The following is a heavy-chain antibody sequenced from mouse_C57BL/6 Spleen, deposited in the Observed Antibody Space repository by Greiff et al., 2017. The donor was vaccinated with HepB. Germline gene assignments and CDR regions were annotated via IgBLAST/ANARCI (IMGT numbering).Heavy chain of an antibody. Sequence: QVQLQQSGAELVRPGASVKLSCKASGYTFTDYYINWVKQRPGQGLEWIARIYPGSGNTYYNEKFKGKATLTAEKSSSTAYMQLSSLTSEDSAVYFCARLERLSYYSNTEAMDYWGQGTSVTVSS. CDR2: IYPGSGNT. CDR3: ARLERLSYYSNTEAMDY. CDR1: GYTFTDYY. J-gene: IGHJ4*01. V-gene: IGHV1-76*01. D-gene: IGHD2-5*01.